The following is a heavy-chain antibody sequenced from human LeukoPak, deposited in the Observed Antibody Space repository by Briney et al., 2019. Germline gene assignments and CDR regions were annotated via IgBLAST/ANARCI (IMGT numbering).Heavy chain of an antibody. V-gene: IGHV3-74*01. CDR1: GFTLSSYW. D-gene: IGHD4-11*01. CDR2: INSDGSST. CDR3: AREDYSDYYMDV. Sequence: PGGSLRLSCAAYGFTLSSYWMHWVRQAPGKGLVWVSRINSDGSSTTYADSVKVRITISRDNAKNTLYLQMNSLRAEDTAVYYCAREDYSDYYMDVWGKGTTVTVSS. J-gene: IGHJ6*03.